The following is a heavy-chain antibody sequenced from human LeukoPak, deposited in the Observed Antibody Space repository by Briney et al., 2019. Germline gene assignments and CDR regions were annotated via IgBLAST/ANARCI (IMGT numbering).Heavy chain of an antibody. CDR3: ARDNRDSGDKTYYFDY. CDR2: ISYDGSNK. V-gene: IGHV3-30*03. J-gene: IGHJ4*02. D-gene: IGHD5-12*01. CDR1: GFTFSSYG. Sequence: PGGSLRLSCAASGFTFSSYGMHWVRQAPGKGLEWVAVISYDGSNKYYADSVKGRFTISRDNSKNTLYLQMNILRAEDTAVYYGARDNRDSGDKTYYFDYWGQGTLVTVSS.